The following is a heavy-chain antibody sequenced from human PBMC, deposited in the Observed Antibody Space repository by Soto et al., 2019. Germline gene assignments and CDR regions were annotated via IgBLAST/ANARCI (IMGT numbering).Heavy chain of an antibody. CDR3: AREAGSGSYYY. D-gene: IGHD1-26*01. CDR2: IYYSGST. V-gene: IGHV4-61*01. J-gene: IGHJ4*02. Sequence: SETLSLTCTVSGGSVSSGSYYWSWIRQPPGKGLEWIGYIYYSGSTNYNPSLKSRVTISVDTSKNQFSLKLSSVTAADTAVYYCAREAGSGSYYYWGQGTLVTVSS. CDR1: GGSVSSGSYY.